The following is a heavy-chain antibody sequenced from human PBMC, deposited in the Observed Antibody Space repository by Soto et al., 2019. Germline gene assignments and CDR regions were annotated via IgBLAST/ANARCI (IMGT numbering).Heavy chain of an antibody. V-gene: IGHV3-48*02. CDR2: ISISSNTI. CDR3: ARVEMEGWGYSYGKGMDV. CDR1: GFTFSNYN. D-gene: IGHD5-18*01. Sequence: VQLVESGGGLVQPGGSLRLSCAASGFTFSNYNMNWVRQAPGKGLEWVSYISISSNTIYHANSVKGRFTISRDNAKNSLFLQMNSLRDEDTAVYFCARVEMEGWGYSYGKGMDVWGQGTTVTVSS. J-gene: IGHJ6*02.